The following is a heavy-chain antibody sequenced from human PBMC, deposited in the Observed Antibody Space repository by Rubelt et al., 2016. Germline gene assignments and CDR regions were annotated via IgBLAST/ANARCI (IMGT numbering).Heavy chain of an antibody. CDR2: IYHSVST. Sequence: QLHLQESGPGLVKPSETLSLTCTVSGGSISSRTNYWGWIRQPPGKGLEWIGSIYHSVSTYYTPSLKSRVNISVHTSRNQFSLKLSSVPAADTAVYYCARLDCSDGTCYAFDIWGQGTMVTVSS. CDR3: ARLDCSDGTCYAFDI. V-gene: IGHV4-39*01. D-gene: IGHD2-15*01. CDR1: GGSISSRTNY. J-gene: IGHJ3*02.